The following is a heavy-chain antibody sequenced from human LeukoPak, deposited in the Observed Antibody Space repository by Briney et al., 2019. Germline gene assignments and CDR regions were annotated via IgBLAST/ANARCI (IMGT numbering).Heavy chain of an antibody. CDR3: ARDLTGSGWDFDY. CDR2: IIPIFGTA. Sequence: SVKVSCKASGYTFTSYGISWVRQAPGQGLEWMGGIIPIFGTANYAQKFQGRVTITADESTSTAYMELSSLRSEDTAVYYCARDLTGSGWDFDYWGQGTLVTVSS. J-gene: IGHJ4*02. D-gene: IGHD6-19*01. CDR1: GYTFTSYG. V-gene: IGHV1-69*13.